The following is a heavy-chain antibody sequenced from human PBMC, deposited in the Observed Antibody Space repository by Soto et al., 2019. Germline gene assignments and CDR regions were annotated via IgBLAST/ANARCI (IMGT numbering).Heavy chain of an antibody. J-gene: IGHJ4*02. CDR2: INSDGSST. D-gene: IGHD7-27*01. V-gene: IGHV3-74*01. Sequence: GGSLRLSCAASGFTFNSYWIHWVRQAPGKGLVWVSRINSDGSSTSYADSVKGRFTISRDNAKNTLYLQMNSLRAEDTAVYYCASSLLTPFDYWGQGTLVTVPS. CDR3: ASSLLTPFDY. CDR1: GFTFNSYW.